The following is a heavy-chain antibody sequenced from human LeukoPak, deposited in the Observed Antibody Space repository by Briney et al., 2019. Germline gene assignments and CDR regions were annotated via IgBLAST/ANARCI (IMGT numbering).Heavy chain of an antibody. Sequence: PSETLSLTCTVSGGSISGHYWSWIRQPPGKGLEWIGYIYYSGNTNYNPSLKSRVTISVDTSKNQFSLKLNSVTAADTAVYYCARGSLLYYFDYWGQGALVTVSS. D-gene: IGHD4-23*01. CDR1: GGSISGHY. V-gene: IGHV4-59*08. CDR3: ARGSLLYYFDY. J-gene: IGHJ4*02. CDR2: IYYSGNT.